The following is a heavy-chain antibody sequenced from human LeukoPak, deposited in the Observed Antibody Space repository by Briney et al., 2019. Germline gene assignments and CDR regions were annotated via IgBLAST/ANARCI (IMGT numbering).Heavy chain of an antibody. V-gene: IGHV3-30-3*01. CDR2: ISYDGSNK. J-gene: IGHJ4*02. D-gene: IGHD3-9*01. CDR3: AKVLSAGILTVDY. Sequence: PGGSLRLSCAASGFTFSSYAMHWVRQAPGKGLEWVAVISYDGSNKYYADSVKGRFTISRDNSKNTLYLQMNSLRAEDTAVYYCAKVLSAGILTVDYWGQGTLVTVSS. CDR1: GFTFSSYA.